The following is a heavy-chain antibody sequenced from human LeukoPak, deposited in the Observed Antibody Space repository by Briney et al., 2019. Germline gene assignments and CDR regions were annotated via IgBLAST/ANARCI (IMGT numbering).Heavy chain of an antibody. V-gene: IGHV4-34*08. D-gene: IGHD5-18*01. Sequence: GSLRLSCAASGFTFSSYSMNWVRQPPGKGLEWIGEINHSGSTNYNPSLKSRVTISVDTSKNQFSLKLSSVTAADTAVYYCAGGYSYGHDYWGQGTLVTVSS. CDR1: GFTFSSYS. CDR3: AGGYSYGHDY. J-gene: IGHJ4*02. CDR2: INHSGST.